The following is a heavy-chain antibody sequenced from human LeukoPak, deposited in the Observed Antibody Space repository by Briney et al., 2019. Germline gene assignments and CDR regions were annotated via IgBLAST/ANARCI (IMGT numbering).Heavy chain of an antibody. Sequence: GASVKVSCKASGYTFTSYYIHWVRQAPGQGLEWVGIMNPSGGSTSYAQKFQGRVTMTRDTSTSTVYMELSSLRSEDTAVYYCARAKYNWNGPGFPEHWGQGTPVTVSS. CDR2: MNPSGGST. J-gene: IGHJ1*01. V-gene: IGHV1-46*01. CDR3: ARAKYNWNGPGFPEH. D-gene: IGHD1-20*01. CDR1: GYTFTSYY.